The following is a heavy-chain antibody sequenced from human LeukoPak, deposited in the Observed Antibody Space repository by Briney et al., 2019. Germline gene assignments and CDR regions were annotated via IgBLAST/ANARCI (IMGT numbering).Heavy chain of an antibody. Sequence: KPSETLSLTCAVYGGSFSGYYWSWIRQPPGKGLEWIGEINHSRSTNYNPSLKSRVTISVDTSKNQFSLKLSSVTAADTAVYYCARDQLDFWGGQLTSWGQGTLVTVSS. CDR1: GGSFSGYY. V-gene: IGHV4-34*01. CDR2: INHSRST. CDR3: ARDQLDFWGGQLTS. J-gene: IGHJ5*02. D-gene: IGHD3-3*01.